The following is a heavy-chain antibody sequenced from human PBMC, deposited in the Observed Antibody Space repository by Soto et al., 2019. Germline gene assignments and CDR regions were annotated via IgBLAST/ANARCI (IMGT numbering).Heavy chain of an antibody. CDR2: ISAHNGNT. D-gene: IGHD1-1*01. V-gene: IGHV1-18*01. J-gene: IGHJ4*02. CDR3: GRGRYGDY. CDR1: GYTFTSYG. Sequence: QVHLVQSGAEVKKPGASVKVSCKATGYTFTSYGITWVRQAPGQGLERMGWISAHNGNTEYAQKLQGRVIVTRDTSTSTAYMELRSLISDDTAVYYCGRGRYGDYWGQGDLVTVSS.